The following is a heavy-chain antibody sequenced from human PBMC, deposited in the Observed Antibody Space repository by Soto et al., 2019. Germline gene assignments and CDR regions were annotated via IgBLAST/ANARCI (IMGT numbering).Heavy chain of an antibody. CDR3: ARVYSYGYGLHY. J-gene: IGHJ4*02. CDR2: INPNSGGT. Sequence: ASVKVSCKASGYTFTGSYMHWVRQAPGQGLEWMGWINPNSGGTNYAQKFQGRVTMTRDTSISTAYMELSRLRSDDTAVYYCARVYSYGYGLHYWGQGTLVTVSS. V-gene: IGHV1-2*02. CDR1: GYTFTGSY. D-gene: IGHD5-18*01.